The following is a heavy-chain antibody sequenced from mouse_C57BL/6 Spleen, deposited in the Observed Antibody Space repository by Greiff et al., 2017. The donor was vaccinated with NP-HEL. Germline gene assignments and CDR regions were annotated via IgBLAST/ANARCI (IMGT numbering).Heavy chain of an antibody. CDR1: GYTFTDYY. V-gene: IGHV1-26*01. J-gene: IGHJ2*01. Sequence: EVMLVESGAELVRPGASVKISCKASGYTFTDYYMNWVKQSHGKSLEWIGDINPNNGGTSYNQKFKGKATLTVDKSSSTAYMELRSLTSEDSAVYYCAREDYWGQGTTLTVSS. CDR2: INPNNGGT. CDR3: AREDY.